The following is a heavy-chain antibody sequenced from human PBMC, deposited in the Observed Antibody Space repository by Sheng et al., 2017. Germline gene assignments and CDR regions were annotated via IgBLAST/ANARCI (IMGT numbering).Heavy chain of an antibody. Sequence: EVQLVESGGGLVQPGGTLRLSCAASGFTFSSYGMSWVRQAPGKGLEWVSAISGSGGSTYYADSVKGRFTISRDNSKNTLYLQMNSLRAEDTAVYYCAKDWGIVVVPAARGNWFDPWGQGTLVTVSS. D-gene: IGHD2-2*01. V-gene: IGHV3-23*04. CDR1: GFTFSSYG. CDR2: ISGSGGST. J-gene: IGHJ5*02. CDR3: AKDWGIVVVPAARGNWFDP.